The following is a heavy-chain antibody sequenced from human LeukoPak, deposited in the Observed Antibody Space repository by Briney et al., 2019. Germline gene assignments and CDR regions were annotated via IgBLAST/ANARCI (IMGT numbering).Heavy chain of an antibody. D-gene: IGHD5-12*01. V-gene: IGHV1-18*01. CDR1: GYTFTRYG. J-gene: IGHJ5*02. Sequence: ASVKVSCKASGYTFTRYGVAWVREAPGQGPEWMGWISGYNTNAHYAQSVQGRVTITADKSTSTAYMELSSLRSEDTAVYYCAREPLYSGYDYGLNWFDPWGQGTLVTVSS. CDR2: ISGYNTNA. CDR3: AREPLYSGYDYGLNWFDP.